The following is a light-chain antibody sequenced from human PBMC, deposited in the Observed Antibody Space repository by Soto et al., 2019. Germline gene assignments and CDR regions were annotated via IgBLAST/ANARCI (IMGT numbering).Light chain of an antibody. CDR3: RAFTGTTYV. Sequence: SALTQPASVSGSPGQSITISCTGTSSDVGGNKYVSWYQHYPGKAPKLMICDVSNRPSGVSNRFSGSKSGNTASLTISGLQAEDEADYYCRAFTGTTYVFGTGTKVNVL. V-gene: IGLV2-14*03. J-gene: IGLJ1*01. CDR1: SSDVGGNKY. CDR2: DVS.